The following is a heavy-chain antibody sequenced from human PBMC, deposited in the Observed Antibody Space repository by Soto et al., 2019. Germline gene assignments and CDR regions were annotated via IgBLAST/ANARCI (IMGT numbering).Heavy chain of an antibody. CDR2: ISGSGGST. J-gene: IGHJ3*02. CDR1: GFTFSSYA. CDR3: AKDLIWSGYYLDAFDI. Sequence: EVQLLESGGGLVQPGGSLRLSCAASGFTFSSYAMSWVRQAPGKGLEWVSAISGSGGSTYYADSVKGPFTISRDNSKNTLYLQMISLRAEGTAVYYCAKDLIWSGYYLDAFDIWGQGTMVTVSS. D-gene: IGHD3-3*01. V-gene: IGHV3-23*01.